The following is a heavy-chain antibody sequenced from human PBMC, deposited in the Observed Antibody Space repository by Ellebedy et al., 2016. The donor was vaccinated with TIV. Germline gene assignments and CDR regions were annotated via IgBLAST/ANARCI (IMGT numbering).Heavy chain of an antibody. CDR2: ISYGGNNT. CDR3: AKAGGGVGMTRGVMWGMDV. V-gene: IGHV3-30*18. Sequence: GESLKISCAASGFTFSTYGMHCIRHAPGKGLEWLAVISYGGNNTYYADSVKGRFTISRDTSKNTLYLQMNSLRAEDRAVYYCAKAGGGVGMTRGVMWGMDVWGQGTTVTVSS. J-gene: IGHJ6*02. D-gene: IGHD3-10*01. CDR1: GFTFSTYG.